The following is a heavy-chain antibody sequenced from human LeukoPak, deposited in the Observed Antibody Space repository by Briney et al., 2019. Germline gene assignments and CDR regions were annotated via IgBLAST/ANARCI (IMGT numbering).Heavy chain of an antibody. CDR3: ARHPPYSSPSWFDP. CDR1: GYTFTIYD. J-gene: IGHJ5*02. D-gene: IGHD6-6*01. Sequence: ASVTVSCKASGYTFTIYDINWVRQATGQGLEWMGWMNPNSGNTGYAQKFQGRVTMTRNISISTAYMELSSLRSEDTAVYYCARHPPYSSPSWFDPWGQGTLVTVSS. CDR2: MNPNSGNT. V-gene: IGHV1-8*01.